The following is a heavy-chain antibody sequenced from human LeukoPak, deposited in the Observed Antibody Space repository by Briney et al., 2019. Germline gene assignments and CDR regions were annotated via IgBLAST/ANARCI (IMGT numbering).Heavy chain of an antibody. D-gene: IGHD6-19*01. CDR3: ANIGDSSGWAIDY. J-gene: IGHJ4*02. V-gene: IGHV3-30*18. CDR1: GFTFSSYG. Sequence: GRSLRLSCAASGFTFSSYGMHWVRQAPGKGLEWVAVISYDGSNKYYADSVKGRFTISRDNSKNTLYLQMNSLRAEDTAVYYCANIGDSSGWAIDYLGQGTLVTVSS. CDR2: ISYDGSNK.